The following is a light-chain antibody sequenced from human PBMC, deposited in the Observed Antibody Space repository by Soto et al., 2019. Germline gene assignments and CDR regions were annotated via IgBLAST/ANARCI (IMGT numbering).Light chain of an antibody. CDR3: SSYTSNSAPVI. Sequence: QSVLIQPASVSGSPGQSITISCTGTTSDIGGYKYVSWYQQFPGKAPTLMMYEVSNRPSGISNRFSGSKSGNTASLTISGLQAEDEADYYCSSYTSNSAPVIFGGGTKLTVL. CDR1: TSDIGGYKY. J-gene: IGLJ2*01. V-gene: IGLV2-14*01. CDR2: EVS.